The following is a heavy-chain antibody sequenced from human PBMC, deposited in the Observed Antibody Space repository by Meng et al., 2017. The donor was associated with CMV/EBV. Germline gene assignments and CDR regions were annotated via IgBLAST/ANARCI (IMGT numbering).Heavy chain of an antibody. CDR1: GFTFSSYG. Sequence: GESLKISCAASGFTFSSYGMHWVRQAPGKGLEWVAFIRYDGSNKYYADSVKGRFTISRDNSKNTLYLQMNSLRAEDTAVYYCAKQFVYYYGMDVWGQGTTVTVSS. CDR3: AKQFVYYYGMDV. J-gene: IGHJ6*02. CDR2: IRYDGSNK. V-gene: IGHV3-30*02. D-gene: IGHD3-16*01.